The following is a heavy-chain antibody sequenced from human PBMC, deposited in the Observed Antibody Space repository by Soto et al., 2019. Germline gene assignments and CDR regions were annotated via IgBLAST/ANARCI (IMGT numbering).Heavy chain of an antibody. CDR1: GGSISSSSYY. J-gene: IGHJ4*02. V-gene: IGHV4-39*01. CDR3: ANLTWVRDRTYFDY. Sequence: SETLSLTCTVSGGSISSSSYYWGWIRQPPGKGLEWIGSIYYSGSTYYNPSLKSRVTISVDTSKNQFSLKLNSVTAADTAVYYCANLTWVRDRTYFDYWGQGTLVTVSS. D-gene: IGHD3-10*01. CDR2: IYYSGST.